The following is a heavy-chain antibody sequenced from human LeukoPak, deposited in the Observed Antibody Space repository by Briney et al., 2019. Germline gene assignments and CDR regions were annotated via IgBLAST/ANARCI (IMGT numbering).Heavy chain of an antibody. CDR2: ISGDGGST. J-gene: IGHJ4*02. V-gene: IGHV3-43*02. CDR3: AKARGGYDVDY. D-gene: IGHD3-3*01. CDR1: GFTFVDFA. Sequence: GGALRLSCAASGFTFVDFAMHWVRQAPGKGLEWVSLISGDGGSTYYADSVKGRYTISRDNSKNSLYLQMNSLRTEDTALYYCAKARGGYDVDYWGQGTLVTVSS.